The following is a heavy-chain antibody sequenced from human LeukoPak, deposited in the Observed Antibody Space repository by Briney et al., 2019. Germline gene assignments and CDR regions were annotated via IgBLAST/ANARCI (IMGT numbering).Heavy chain of an antibody. V-gene: IGHV3-30*18. CDR1: GFTFSNYG. D-gene: IGHD3-10*01. Sequence: PGRSLRLSCAASGFTFSNYGMHWVRQAPGKGLEGVAVISYDGSNKYYVDSVKGRFTISRDNSKNTLYVQMNSLRAEDTAVYYCAKDHHGSGRYYIDNWGQGTLVIVSS. CDR3: AKDHHGSGRYYIDN. J-gene: IGHJ4*02. CDR2: ISYDGSNK.